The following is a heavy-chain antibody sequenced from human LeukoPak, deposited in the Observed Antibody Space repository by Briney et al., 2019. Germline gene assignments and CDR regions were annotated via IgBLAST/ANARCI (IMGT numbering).Heavy chain of an antibody. CDR3: ARDRDSSGWFDY. Sequence: SETLSLTCTVPGGSISGFYWGWIRQPPGKGLEWIGFIYYSGSANYNPSLKSRVTMSVDMSKNQFSLKLSSVTAADTAFYYCARDRDSSGWFDYWGQGALVTVSS. J-gene: IGHJ4*02. V-gene: IGHV4-59*01. CDR1: GGSISGFY. CDR2: IYYSGSA. D-gene: IGHD6-19*01.